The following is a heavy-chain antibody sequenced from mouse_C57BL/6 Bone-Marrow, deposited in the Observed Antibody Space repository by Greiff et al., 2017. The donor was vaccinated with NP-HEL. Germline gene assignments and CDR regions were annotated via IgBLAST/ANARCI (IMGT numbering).Heavy chain of an antibody. CDR2: IGPGSGST. D-gene: IGHD1-1*01. J-gene: IGHJ1*03. V-gene: IGHV1-77*01. Sequence: QVHVKQSGAELVKPGASVKISCKASGYTFTDYYINWVKQRPGQGLEWIGKIGPGSGSTYYNEKFKGKATLTADKSSSTAYMQLSSLTSEDSAVYFCARFSHYYGSSFLYWYFDVWGTGTTVTVSS. CDR1: GYTFTDYY. CDR3: ARFSHYYGSSFLYWYFDV.